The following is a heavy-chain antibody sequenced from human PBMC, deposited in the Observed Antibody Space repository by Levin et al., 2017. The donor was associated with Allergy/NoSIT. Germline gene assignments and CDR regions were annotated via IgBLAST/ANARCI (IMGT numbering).Heavy chain of an antibody. CDR2: IYYTGTT. Sequence: GSLRLSCTVSGGSITYYYWSWIRQPPGKGLEWIGYIYYTGTTNYNPSLKTRVTISVDTSKNQFSLKLNSVTAADTAVYYCARFDPYDSSSHYLGNWGQGTLVTVSS. J-gene: IGHJ4*02. V-gene: IGHV4-59*01. CDR3: ARFDPYDSSSHYLGN. CDR1: GGSITYYY. D-gene: IGHD3-22*01.